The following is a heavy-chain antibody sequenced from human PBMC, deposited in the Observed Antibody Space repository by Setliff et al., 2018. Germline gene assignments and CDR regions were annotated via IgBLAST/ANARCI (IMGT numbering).Heavy chain of an antibody. V-gene: IGHV4-61*09. CDR3: ARDLYSSSSGGFYYYYYYMDV. CDR2: IYSSGST. D-gene: IGHD6-6*01. Sequence: SETLSLTCTGSGGAISSGSYYWSWIRQPAGKGLEWIGHIYSSGSTNYNPSLKSRVTISVDRSKNQFSLKLSSVIAADTAVYNCARDLYSSSSGGFYYYYYYMDVWGKGTTVT. CDR1: GGAISSGSYY. J-gene: IGHJ6*03.